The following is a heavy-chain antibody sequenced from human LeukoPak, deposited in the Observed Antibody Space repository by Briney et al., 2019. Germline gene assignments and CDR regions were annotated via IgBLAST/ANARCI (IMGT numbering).Heavy chain of an antibody. D-gene: IGHD6-13*01. Sequence: GSLRLSCAASGFTFSSYSMNWVRQAPGKGLEWVSSISSSSSYIYYADSVKGRFTISRDNAKNSLYLQMNSLRAEDTAVYYCASGTAAAGYWFDPWGQGTLVTVSS. CDR3: ASGTAAAGYWFDP. J-gene: IGHJ5*02. CDR1: GFTFSSYS. V-gene: IGHV3-21*01. CDR2: ISSSSSYI.